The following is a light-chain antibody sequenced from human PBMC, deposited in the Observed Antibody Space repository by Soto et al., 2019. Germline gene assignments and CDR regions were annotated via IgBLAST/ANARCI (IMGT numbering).Light chain of an antibody. CDR3: QQRSVWPIT. CDR2: GAS. Sequence: EFVLTQSPGTLSLSPGERATLSCRASQSVSSSYLAWYQQNPGQAPRLLIYGASSRATGIPARFSGSGSGTDFTLTISSLEPEDFAVYYCQQRSVWPITFGQGTRLEIK. J-gene: IGKJ5*01. CDR1: QSVSSSY. V-gene: IGKV3D-20*02.